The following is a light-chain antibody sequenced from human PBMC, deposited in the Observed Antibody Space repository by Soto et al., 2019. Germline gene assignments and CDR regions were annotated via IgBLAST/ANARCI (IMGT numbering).Light chain of an antibody. CDR3: SSYAGSNNLV. CDR1: SSDVGGYNY. Sequence: QSALTQPPSASGSPGQSVTIFCTGTSSDVGGYNYVSWYQQHPGKAPKLMIYEVSKRPSGVPDRFSASKSGNTASLTVSGLQAEDEADYYCSSYAGSNNLVFGGGTKLTVL. J-gene: IGLJ2*01. V-gene: IGLV2-8*01. CDR2: EVS.